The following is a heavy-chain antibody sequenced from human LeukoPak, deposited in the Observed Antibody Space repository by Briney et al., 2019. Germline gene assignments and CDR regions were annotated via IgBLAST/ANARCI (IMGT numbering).Heavy chain of an antibody. CDR3: ARDSFGVRGFDH. V-gene: IGHV1-46*01. J-gene: IGHJ4*02. CDR1: GYTFIHYY. CDR2: VDPSGDIA. D-gene: IGHD3-10*01. Sequence: ASVKVSCKTSGYTFIHYYMHWVRQASGEGFEWMGIVDPSGDIATYAQKFQGRVTLTTDTSTSTFYMELSSLRSEDTAIYYCARDSFGVRGFDHWGQGTPVTVSS.